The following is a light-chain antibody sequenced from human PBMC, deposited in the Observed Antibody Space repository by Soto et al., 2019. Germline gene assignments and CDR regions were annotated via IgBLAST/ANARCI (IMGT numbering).Light chain of an antibody. V-gene: IGLV1-44*01. Sequence: QSVLTQPPSASGTPGQRVTISCSGSRSNIGSNPVQWYLQVPGTAPKLLIYRNDERPSGVPDRFSGSKSGTSASLAISGLQSEDDAGYHCATWDDGLYGPVFGGGTKLTVL. CDR2: RND. CDR3: ATWDDGLYGPV. J-gene: IGLJ3*02. CDR1: RSNIGSNP.